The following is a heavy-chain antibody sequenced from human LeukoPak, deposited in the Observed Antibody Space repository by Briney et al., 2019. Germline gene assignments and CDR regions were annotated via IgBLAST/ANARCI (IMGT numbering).Heavy chain of an antibody. D-gene: IGHD3-22*01. J-gene: IGHJ4*02. CDR3: ERDPGIYDSSGPNDY. CDR2: ISSSSSYI. CDR1: GFTFSSYS. V-gene: IGHV3-21*01. Sequence: PGGSLRLSCAASGFTFSSYSMNWVRQAPGKGLEWVSSISSSSSYIYYADSVKGRFTISRDNAKNSLYLQMNSLRAEDTAVYYCERDPGIYDSSGPNDYWGQGTLVTVSS.